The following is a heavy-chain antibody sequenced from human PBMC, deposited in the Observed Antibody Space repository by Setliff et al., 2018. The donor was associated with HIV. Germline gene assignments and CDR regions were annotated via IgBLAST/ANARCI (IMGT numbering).Heavy chain of an antibody. J-gene: IGHJ3*01. Sequence: SESLSLTCTVSGASISSGGYYWNWIRQLPGKGLEWIGYILDSGSTCYNPSLRGRLSMSIDTSANQFSVELTSVTAADTALYFCARVPNWGSAPFAYDVWGLGTMVTVSS. CDR1: GASISSGGYY. D-gene: IGHD7-27*01. V-gene: IGHV4-31*03. CDR2: ILDSGST. CDR3: ARVPNWGSAPFAYDV.